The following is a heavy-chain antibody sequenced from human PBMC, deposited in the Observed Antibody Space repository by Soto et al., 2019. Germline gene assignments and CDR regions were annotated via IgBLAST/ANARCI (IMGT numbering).Heavy chain of an antibody. V-gene: IGHV3-23*01. J-gene: IGHJ4*02. Sequence: GGSLRLSCAASGFTFSSYAMSWVRQAPGKGLERVSAISGSGGSTYYADSVKGRFNNSRDNSKNTLYLQMNSLRAEDTAVYYCVLWPPYYFDYWGQGTLVTVSS. CDR1: GFTFSSYA. CDR2: ISGSGGST. CDR3: VLWPPYYFDY. D-gene: IGHD3-10*01.